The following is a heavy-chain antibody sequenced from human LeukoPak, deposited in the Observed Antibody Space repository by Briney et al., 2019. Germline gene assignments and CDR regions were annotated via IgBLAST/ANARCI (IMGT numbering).Heavy chain of an antibody. CDR1: GFTFSSYA. Sequence: GRSLRLSCAASGFTFSSYAMHWVRQAPGKGLEWVAVISYDGSSKYYADSVKGRFTISRDNSKNTLYLQMNSLRAEDTAVYYCARADAYCTNGVCPDYWGQGTLVTVSS. CDR2: ISYDGSSK. J-gene: IGHJ4*02. D-gene: IGHD2-8*01. V-gene: IGHV3-30*04. CDR3: ARADAYCTNGVCPDY.